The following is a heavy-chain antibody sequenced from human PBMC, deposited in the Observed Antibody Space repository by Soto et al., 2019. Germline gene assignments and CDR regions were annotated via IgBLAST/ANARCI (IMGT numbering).Heavy chain of an antibody. Sequence: ESVGGVVQPGRSLRLSCEVSGFRFSSYGVHWVRQAPGKGLEWVALISDDGRNTFYPDSVKGRFSISRDNSKNTVYLQMNSLRAEDTAVYYCAKDPRGNGDVTHYYNGMDVWGQGTTDTVSS. V-gene: IGHV3-30*18. CDR1: GFRFSSYG. CDR2: ISDDGRNT. D-gene: IGHD4-17*01. J-gene: IGHJ6*02. CDR3: AKDPRGNGDVTHYYNGMDV.